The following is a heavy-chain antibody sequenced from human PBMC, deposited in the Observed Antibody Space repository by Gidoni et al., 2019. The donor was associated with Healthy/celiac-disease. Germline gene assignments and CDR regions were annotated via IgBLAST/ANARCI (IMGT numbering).Heavy chain of an antibody. Sequence: VKPSETLSLTCTVSGGSISSSSYYWGWIRQPPGKGLEWIGSIYYSGSTYYNPSLKSRVTISVDTSKNQFSLKLSSVTAADTAVYYCARQSPHSSWRTDYFDYWGQGTLVTVSS. J-gene: IGHJ4*02. D-gene: IGHD6-13*01. CDR3: ARQSPHSSWRTDYFDY. CDR2: IYYSGST. CDR1: GGSISSSSYY. V-gene: IGHV4-39*01.